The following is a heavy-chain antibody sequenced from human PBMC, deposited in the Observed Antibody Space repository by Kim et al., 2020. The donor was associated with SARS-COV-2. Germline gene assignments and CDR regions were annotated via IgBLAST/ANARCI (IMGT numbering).Heavy chain of an antibody. J-gene: IGHJ5*01. V-gene: IGHV3-74*01. D-gene: IGHD3-3*01. CDR3: SRDTFGPEDS. CDR2: T. Sequence: TDYADSVTGRVTISKDSAKNMLFLHMNSLTVEDTAVYFCSRDTFGPEDSWGQGTLVTVSS.